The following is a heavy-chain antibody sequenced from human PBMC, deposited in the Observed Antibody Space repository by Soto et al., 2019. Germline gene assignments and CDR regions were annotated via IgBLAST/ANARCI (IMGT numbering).Heavy chain of an antibody. J-gene: IGHJ6*02. Sequence: SETLSLTCTVSGGSISSGDYYWSWIRQPPGKGLEWIGYIYHSGSTYYNPSLKSRLTVSVDTSKNQFSLKLTSVTAADTAVYYCARVGDPYDIWGQGTTVTVSS. CDR1: GGSISSGDYY. CDR2: IYHSGST. CDR3: ARVGDPYDI. D-gene: IGHD3-9*01. V-gene: IGHV4-30-4*01.